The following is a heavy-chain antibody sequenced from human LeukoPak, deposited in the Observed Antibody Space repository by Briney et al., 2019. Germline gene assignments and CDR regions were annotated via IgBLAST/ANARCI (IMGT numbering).Heavy chain of an antibody. CDR2: IFYSGSA. J-gene: IGHJ4*02. CDR1: GVSISSGGYY. Sequence: SETLSLTCTGSGVSISSGGYYWSGIRQRPGKGLEWIGFIFYSGSAYYNPSVKSRVTMSVDTSKNQFYLKLSSVTAEDTAVYYCARDRRGGNFFDYWGQGTLVSVSS. CDR3: ARDRRGGNFFDY. D-gene: IGHD4-23*01. V-gene: IGHV4-31*03.